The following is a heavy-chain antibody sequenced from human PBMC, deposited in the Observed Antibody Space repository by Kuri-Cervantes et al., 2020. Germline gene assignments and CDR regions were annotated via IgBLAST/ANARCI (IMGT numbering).Heavy chain of an antibody. CDR3: TTVGLWFGELGEIAGFDY. V-gene: IGHV3-15*01. Sequence: GESLKISCAVSEFTFSNAWMSWARQAPGKGLEWVGRIKSKTDGGTTDYAAPVKGRFTISRDDSKNMLYLQMNSLKTEDTAVYYCTTVGLWFGELGEIAGFDYWGQGTLVTVSS. J-gene: IGHJ4*02. D-gene: IGHD3-10*01. CDR1: EFTFSNAW. CDR2: IKSKTDGGTT.